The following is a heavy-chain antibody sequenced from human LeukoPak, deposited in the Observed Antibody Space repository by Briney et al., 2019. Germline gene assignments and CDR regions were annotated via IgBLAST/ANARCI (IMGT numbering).Heavy chain of an antibody. Sequence: GGSLRLSCAASGFTFSDYNMNWVRQAPGKGLEGVSSISSSSDYIHYADSVKGRFTISRDNAKNSLSLQMNSLRAEDTAVYYCARGLRGTTWVFDCWGQGTRVTVSS. CDR2: ISSSSDYI. J-gene: IGHJ4*02. D-gene: IGHD1-26*01. CDR3: ARGLRGTTWVFDC. CDR1: GFTFSDYN. V-gene: IGHV3-21*01.